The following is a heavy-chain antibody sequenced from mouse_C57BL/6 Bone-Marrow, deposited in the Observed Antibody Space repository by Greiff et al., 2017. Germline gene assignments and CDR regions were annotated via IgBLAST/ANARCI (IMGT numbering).Heavy chain of an antibody. V-gene: IGHV1-7*01. CDR2: INLSSGYT. Sequence: VQRVESGAELAKPGASVKLSCKASGYTFTSYWMHWVKQRPGQGLEWIGYINLSSGYTKYNQKFKDKATLTADKSSSTAYMQLSSLTYEDSAVYYCARGVPHAMDYWGQGTSVTVSS. CDR1: GYTFTSYW. J-gene: IGHJ4*01. CDR3: ARGVPHAMDY.